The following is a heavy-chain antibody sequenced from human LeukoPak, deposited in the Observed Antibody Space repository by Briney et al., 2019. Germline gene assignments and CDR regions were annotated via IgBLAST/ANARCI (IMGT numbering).Heavy chain of an antibody. V-gene: IGHV4-34*01. CDR1: GGSFSGYY. Sequence: SETLSLTCAVYGGSFSGYYWSWIRQPPGKGLEWVGEINHSGSTNYNPSLKSRVTISVDTSKNQFSLKLSSVTAADTAVYYCARGAISVFRYYYFDYWGQGTLVTVSS. CDR3: ARGAISVFRYYYFDY. D-gene: IGHD3-9*01. J-gene: IGHJ4*02. CDR2: INHSGST.